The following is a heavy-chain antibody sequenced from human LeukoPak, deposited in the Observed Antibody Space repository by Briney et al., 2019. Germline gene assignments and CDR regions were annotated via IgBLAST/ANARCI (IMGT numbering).Heavy chain of an antibody. Sequence: SETLSLTCTVSGGSISNYYWNWIRQPPGKGLEWIGYIYYSGSTKYNPSLKSRVTISVDTSKNQFSLKLSSLSAADTAVYYCARDISDYGSGGYYFDYWGRGTLVTVSS. CDR3: ARDISDYGSGGYYFDY. D-gene: IGHD3-10*01. J-gene: IGHJ4*02. V-gene: IGHV4-59*01. CDR2: IYYSGST. CDR1: GGSISNYY.